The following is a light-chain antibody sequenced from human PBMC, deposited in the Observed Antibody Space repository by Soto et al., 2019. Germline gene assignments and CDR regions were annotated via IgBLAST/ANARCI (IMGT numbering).Light chain of an antibody. J-gene: IGKJ1*01. V-gene: IGKV1-5*03. CDR2: KAS. CDR3: QQYNDNWT. Sequence: DIQMTQSPSTLSASVGDRVTITCRASQSISSWLAWYQQKPGQAPKLFIYKASTLQSGVPSRFSGSGSGTEFTLAISSLQPDDSATYYCQQYNDNWTFGQGTKV. CDR1: QSISSW.